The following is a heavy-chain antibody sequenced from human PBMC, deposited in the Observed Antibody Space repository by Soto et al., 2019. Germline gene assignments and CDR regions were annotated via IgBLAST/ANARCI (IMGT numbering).Heavy chain of an antibody. V-gene: IGHV4-61*08. J-gene: IGHJ6*02. CDR3: ARGGEGRSSGWYQKPYYYYYGVDV. D-gene: IGHD6-19*01. Sequence: PSETLSLTCAVSGGSISSGGYSWSWIRQPPGKGLEWIGYIYYSGSTNYNPSLKSRVTISVDTSKNPFSLKLSSVTAADTAVYYCARGGEGRSSGWYQKPYYYYYGVDVWGQGTTFTDSS. CDR2: IYYSGST. CDR1: GGSISSGGYS.